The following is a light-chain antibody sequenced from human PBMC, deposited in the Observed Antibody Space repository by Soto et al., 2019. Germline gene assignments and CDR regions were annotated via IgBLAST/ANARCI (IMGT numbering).Light chain of an antibody. CDR1: QSVGSY. V-gene: IGKV3-11*01. CDR2: DAF. J-gene: IGKJ3*01. Sequence: EIVLTQSPATLSLSPGERATLSCRASQSVGSYFAWYQQKPGQAPRLLIYDAFSRATGIPARFSGSGSGTDFTLTISSLEPEDFAVYYCQQRSNWFTFGPGTKVDIK. CDR3: QQRSNWFT.